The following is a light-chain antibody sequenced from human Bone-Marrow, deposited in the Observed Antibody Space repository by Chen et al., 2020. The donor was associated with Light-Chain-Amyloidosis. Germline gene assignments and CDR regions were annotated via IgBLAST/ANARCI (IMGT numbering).Light chain of an antibody. CDR1: QSLLYSSNKENY. Sequence: DIVMTQSPDSLAVSLGERATIKCKSSQSLLYSSNKENYLAWYQQKPRQPPKLLIYWASTRESGDPDRFSGSGSGTEFTLTISGLQAEDVAVYYCQQYYTTPRTFGQGTKLEIK. V-gene: IGKV4-1*01. J-gene: IGKJ2*01. CDR3: QQYYTTPRT. CDR2: WAS.